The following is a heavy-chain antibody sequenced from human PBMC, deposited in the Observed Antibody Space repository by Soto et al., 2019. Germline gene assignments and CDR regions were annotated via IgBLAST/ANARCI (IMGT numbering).Heavy chain of an antibody. Sequence: ASVKVSCKASGGTFSSYAISWVRQAPGQGLEWMGGIIPIFGTANYAQKFQGRVTITADESTSTAYMELSSLRSEDTAVYYCARGSGAMSNYYYGMDVWGQGTTVTVSS. CDR1: GGTFSSYA. D-gene: IGHD2-2*01. V-gene: IGHV1-69*13. CDR2: IIPIFGTA. J-gene: IGHJ6*02. CDR3: ARGSGAMSNYYYGMDV.